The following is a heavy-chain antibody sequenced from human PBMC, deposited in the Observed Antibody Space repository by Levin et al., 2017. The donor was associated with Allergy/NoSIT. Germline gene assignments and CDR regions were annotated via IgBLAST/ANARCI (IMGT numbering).Heavy chain of an antibody. CDR1: GFTFSSYA. Sequence: GESLKISCAASGFTFSSYAMSWVRQAPGKGLEWVSAISGSGGSTYYADSVKGRFTISRDNSKNTLYLQMNSLRAEDTAVYYCAKDFEGYYDSAFDPWGQGTLVTVSS. CDR3: AKDFEGYYDSAFDP. J-gene: IGHJ5*02. CDR2: ISGSGGST. V-gene: IGHV3-23*01. D-gene: IGHD3-22*01.